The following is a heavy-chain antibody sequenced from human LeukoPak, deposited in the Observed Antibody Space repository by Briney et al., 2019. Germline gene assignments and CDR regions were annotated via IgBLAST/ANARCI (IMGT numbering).Heavy chain of an antibody. CDR1: GDSITSYY. CDR3: ARHYPYGSGSYSPFYFDF. Sequence: SETLSLTCTVSGDSITSYYWSWIRQPPGKGLEWIGYVYYSVSTNYSPSLKSRVTISVDTSKNHFSLKLNSVTAADTAVYYCARHYPYGSGSYSPFYFDFWGQGTLVTVSS. J-gene: IGHJ4*02. CDR2: VYYSVST. D-gene: IGHD3-10*01. V-gene: IGHV4-59*08.